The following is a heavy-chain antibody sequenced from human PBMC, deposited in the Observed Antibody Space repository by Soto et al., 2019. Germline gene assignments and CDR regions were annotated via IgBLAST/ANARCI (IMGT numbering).Heavy chain of an antibody. CDR2: IKQDASET. Sequence: EVQLGESGGGLVQPGGSLRLSCAASGFSFATNWMSWARQAPGRGLEWVATIKQDASETYYVDSVKGRFTISRDNAKNSLYLQMNSLRAEDTAVCYSARDSRSASFWGQGTLVTVSS. V-gene: IGHV3-7*01. J-gene: IGHJ4*02. CDR3: ARDSRSASF. CDR1: GFSFATNW.